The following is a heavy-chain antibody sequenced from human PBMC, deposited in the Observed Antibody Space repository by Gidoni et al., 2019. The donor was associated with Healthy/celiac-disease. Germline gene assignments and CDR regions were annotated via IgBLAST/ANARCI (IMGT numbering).Heavy chain of an antibody. CDR3: ARDYCSSTSCDYGMDV. J-gene: IGHJ6*02. D-gene: IGHD2-2*01. Sequence: VQLVQSGAAVKKPGESLKISCKGSGYSFPSYWLGWVRQMPGKGLEWMGIIYPGDSDTRYSPSFQGQVTISADKSISTAYLQWSSLKASDTAMYYCARDYCSSTSCDYGMDVWGQGTTVTVSS. V-gene: IGHV5-51*01. CDR1: GYSFPSYW. CDR2: IYPGDSDT.